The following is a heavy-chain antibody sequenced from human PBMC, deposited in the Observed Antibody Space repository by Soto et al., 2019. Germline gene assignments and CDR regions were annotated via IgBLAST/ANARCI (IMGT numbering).Heavy chain of an antibody. J-gene: IGHJ4*02. V-gene: IGHV3-33*01. D-gene: IGHD2-2*01. CDR3: ARGDSSSSDLGY. CDR1: GFSFSSYD. CDR2: IWYDGSNK. Sequence: QVQLVESGGGVVQPGTSLRLSCAASGFSFSSYDIHWVRQAPGKGLEWVAVIWYDGSNKYYADSVKGRFIISRANSNNALYLRMNCLMADDTAVYYCARGDSSSSDLGYWGQGTLVTVSS.